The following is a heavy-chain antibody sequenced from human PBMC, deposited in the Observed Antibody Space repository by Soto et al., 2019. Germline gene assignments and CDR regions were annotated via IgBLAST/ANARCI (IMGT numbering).Heavy chain of an antibody. J-gene: IGHJ6*02. V-gene: IGHV5-51*01. D-gene: IGHD3-3*01. Sequence: GESLKISCKGSGYIFTSYWIGWVRQMPGKGLEWMGIIYPGDSDTRYSPSFQGQVTISADKSISTASLQWSSLKASDTAMYYCARHRILEWLSPRYGMDVWGQGTTVTVSS. CDR2: IYPGDSDT. CDR1: GYIFTSYW. CDR3: ARHRILEWLSPRYGMDV.